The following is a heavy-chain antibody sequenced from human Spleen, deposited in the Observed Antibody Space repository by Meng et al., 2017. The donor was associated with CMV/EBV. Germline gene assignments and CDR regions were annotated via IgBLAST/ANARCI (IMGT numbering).Heavy chain of an antibody. CDR3: ARSLTRNNYYHAIDV. V-gene: IGHV3-66*02. Sequence: GESLKISCAASGFTFSSYSMNWVRQAPGKGLGWVSLIKPSGTTQYADSAKGRFTISRDNSENTLYLQMNSLRTEDSAVYYCARSLTRNNYYHAIDVWGQGTTVTVSS. J-gene: IGHJ6*02. D-gene: IGHD1-14*01. CDR2: IKPSGTT. CDR1: GFTFSSYS.